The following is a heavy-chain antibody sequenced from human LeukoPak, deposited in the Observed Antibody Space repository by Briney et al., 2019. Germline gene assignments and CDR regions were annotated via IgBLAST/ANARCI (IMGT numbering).Heavy chain of an antibody. CDR2: IYYSGST. V-gene: IGHV4-39*07. CDR3: ASSGYSSGWYGVYAFDI. Sequence: PSETLSLTCTVSGGSISSSSYYWGWIRQPPGKGLEWIGSIYYSGSTYYNPSLKSRVTISVDTSKNQFSLKLSSVTAADTAVYYCASSGYSSGWYGVYAFDIWGQGTMVTVSS. D-gene: IGHD6-19*01. CDR1: GGSISSSSYY. J-gene: IGHJ3*02.